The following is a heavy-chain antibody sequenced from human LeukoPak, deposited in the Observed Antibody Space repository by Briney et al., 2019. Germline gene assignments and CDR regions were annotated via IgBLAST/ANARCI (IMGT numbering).Heavy chain of an antibody. J-gene: IGHJ2*01. CDR1: GFTFRTYG. Sequence: GGSLRLSCVASGFTFRTYGMHWVRQAPGKGLEWVAFIRFDGNTEKYADSVEGRFTVSRDNAKTSLYLQMNSLRGEDTAVYYCAGGQGWHFDLWGRGTLITVSS. CDR3: AGGQGWHFDL. V-gene: IGHV3-30*02. CDR2: IRFDGNTE. D-gene: IGHD2-15*01.